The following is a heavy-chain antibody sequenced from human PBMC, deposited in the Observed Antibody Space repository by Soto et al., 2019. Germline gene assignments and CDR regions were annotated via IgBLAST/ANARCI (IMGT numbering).Heavy chain of an antibody. V-gene: IGHV3-9*01. CDR2: IIWNSGNA. CDR3: TKGITSGRGGV. CDR1: GITFHEHG. J-gene: IGHJ6*01. Sequence: SLRLSCAVSGITFHEHGMHCVRQVPGEGLEWVSGIIWNSGNAGYADSVKGRFTISRDSAKNSLYLQMNSLRVEDTALYFYTKGITSGRGGVLGQGTTVTV. D-gene: IGHD2-2*01.